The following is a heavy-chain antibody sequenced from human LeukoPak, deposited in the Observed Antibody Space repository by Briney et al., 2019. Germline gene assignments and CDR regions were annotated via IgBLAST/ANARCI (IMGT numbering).Heavy chain of an antibody. Sequence: SETLSLTCTVPGGSLSSGDYYWSWIRHPPGKGAEWRGDIYYRGRTYYNPSLKSRVTIYVDTSKNQFSLKLSSVPAADTAVYYCAREGYQLPGAWLRIGAFDIWGQGTMVTVSS. CDR3: AREGYQLPGAWLRIGAFDI. D-gene: IGHD2-2*01. V-gene: IGHV4-30-4*08. CDR1: GGSLSSGDYY. J-gene: IGHJ3*02. CDR2: IYYRGRT.